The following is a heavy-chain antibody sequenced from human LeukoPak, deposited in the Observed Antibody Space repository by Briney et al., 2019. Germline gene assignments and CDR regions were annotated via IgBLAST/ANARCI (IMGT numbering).Heavy chain of an antibody. CDR2: IRYDGSVK. Sequence: GGSLRLSCAASGFSFSTYGMHWVRQAPGKGLEWVAFIRYDGSVKYYAESVQGRFSISRDNSKNTLYLQMNSLRTDDTAIYYCANTYSSTWPIDNCGQGTLVSVSS. V-gene: IGHV3-30*02. CDR1: GFSFSTYG. CDR3: ANTYSSTWPIDN. D-gene: IGHD6-13*01. J-gene: IGHJ4*02.